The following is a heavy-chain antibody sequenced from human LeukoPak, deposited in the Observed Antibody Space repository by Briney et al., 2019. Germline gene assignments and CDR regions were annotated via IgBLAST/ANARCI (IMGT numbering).Heavy chain of an antibody. J-gene: IGHJ5*02. V-gene: IGHV4-34*01. CDR1: GGSFSGYY. Sequence: SETLSLTCAVYGGSFSGYYWSWIRQPPGKGLEWIGEINHSGSTNYNPSLKSQVTISVDTSKNQFSLKLSSVTAADTVVYYCWGRGTVTPWDWFDPWGQGTLVTVSS. CDR2: INHSGST. CDR3: WGRGTVTPWDWFDP. D-gene: IGHD4-17*01.